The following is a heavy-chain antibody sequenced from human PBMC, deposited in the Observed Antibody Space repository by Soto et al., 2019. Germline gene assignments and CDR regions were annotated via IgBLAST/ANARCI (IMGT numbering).Heavy chain of an antibody. Sequence: ASETLSLTCTVSGASISNYYWNWIRQSPGKGLEWIGHIYNSGSTNYNPSLKSRVTISVDTSKNQFSLKLSSVTAADTAVYYCARDASGTYFNWFDPWGQGTLVTVSS. V-gene: IGHV4-59*01. CDR3: ARDASGTYFNWFDP. J-gene: IGHJ5*02. CDR1: GASISNYY. D-gene: IGHD3-10*01. CDR2: IYNSGST.